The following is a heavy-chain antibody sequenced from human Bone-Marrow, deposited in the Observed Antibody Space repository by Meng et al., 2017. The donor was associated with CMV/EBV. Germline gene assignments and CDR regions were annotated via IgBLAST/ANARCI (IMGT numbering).Heavy chain of an antibody. J-gene: IGHJ5*02. CDR1: GFTFSSYA. CDR3: AKKSWSWFDP. CDR2: ISGSGGST. V-gene: IGHV3-23*01. Sequence: ETLSLTCAASGFTFSSYAMSWVRRAPGKGLEWVSAISGSGGSTYYADSVKGRFTISRDNSKNTLYLQMNSLRAEDTAVYYCAKKSWSWFDPWGQGTLVTVSS.